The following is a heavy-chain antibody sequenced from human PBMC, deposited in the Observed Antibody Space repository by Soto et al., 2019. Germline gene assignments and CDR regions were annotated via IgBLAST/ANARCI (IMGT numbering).Heavy chain of an antibody. CDR3: ARVWGGAFDI. J-gene: IGHJ3*02. D-gene: IGHD3-10*01. CDR1: GGSISSYY. V-gene: IGHV4-59*01. Sequence: QVQLQESGPGLVKPSETLSLTCTVSGGSISSYYWSWIRQPPGKGLGWIGYIYYSGGTNYDPSLKSRVTISVGTSKSQCSLKLIAVTAADTGGYYCARVWGGAFDIWGQGTMVTVSS. CDR2: IYYSGGT.